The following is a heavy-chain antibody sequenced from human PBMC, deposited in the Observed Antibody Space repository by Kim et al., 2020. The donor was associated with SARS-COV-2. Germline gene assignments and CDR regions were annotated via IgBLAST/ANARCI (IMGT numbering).Heavy chain of an antibody. CDR1: GGTFSSYA. V-gene: IGHV1-69*13. CDR2: IIPIFGTA. Sequence: SVKVSCKASGGTFSSYAISWVRQAPGQGLEWMGGIIPIFGTANYAQKFQGRVTITADESTSTAYMELSSLRSEDTAVYYCARDSPNSGSVQWGAFDIWGQGTMVTVSS. CDR3: ARDSPNSGSVQWGAFDI. J-gene: IGHJ3*02. D-gene: IGHD3-10*01.